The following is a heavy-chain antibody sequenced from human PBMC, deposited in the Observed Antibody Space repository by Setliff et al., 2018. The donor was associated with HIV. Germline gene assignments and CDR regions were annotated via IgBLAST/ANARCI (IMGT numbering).Heavy chain of an antibody. CDR1: GSFINYA. Sequence: ETLSLTCTVSGSFINYAMGWVRQGPGKGLEWVSTIGAAAYPTHYAESVKGRFTISKDNSQNALYLQMNSLTDEDTAKYYCAKVFVFGVDAFDIWGQGTMVTVSS. CDR3: AKVFVFGVDAFDI. V-gene: IGHV3-23*01. D-gene: IGHD3-10*02. CDR2: IGAAAYPT. J-gene: IGHJ3*02.